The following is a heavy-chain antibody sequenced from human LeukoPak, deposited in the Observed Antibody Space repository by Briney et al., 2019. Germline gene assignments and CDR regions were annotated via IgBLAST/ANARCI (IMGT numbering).Heavy chain of an antibody. V-gene: IGHV3-74*01. D-gene: IGHD2/OR15-2a*01. J-gene: IGHJ4*02. Sequence: GGSLRLSCAASGFTFSSYWMHWVRQAPGKGMVWVSHVNSDGSSTTYADSVKGRFTISRDNAKNTLYLQMNSLRAEDTALYYCVRDLRRGFDYWGQGTLVTVSS. CDR1: GFTFSSYW. CDR2: VNSDGSST. CDR3: VRDLRRGFDY.